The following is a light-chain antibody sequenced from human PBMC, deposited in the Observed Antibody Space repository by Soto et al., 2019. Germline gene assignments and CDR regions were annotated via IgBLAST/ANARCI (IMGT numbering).Light chain of an antibody. J-gene: IGLJ3*02. CDR2: NDD. CDR3: STWDDSLNGWV. V-gene: IGLV1-44*01. CDR1: ISNIGKDT. Sequence: QSVLTQPPSVSGTPGLRVNISCSGGISNIGKDTVNWYQQLPGTAPKLLMFNDDKRPSWVPDRFSGSRSGTSASLAISGLQSDDEAVYFCSTWDDSLNGWVFGGGTKLTVL.